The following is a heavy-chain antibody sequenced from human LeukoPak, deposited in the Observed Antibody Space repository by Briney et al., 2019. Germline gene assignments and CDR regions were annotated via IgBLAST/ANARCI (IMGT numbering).Heavy chain of an antibody. J-gene: IGHJ5*02. CDR3: ARNVSRGFDP. V-gene: IGHV4-61*01. CDR2: ISYSGAT. CDR1: GGSVSSGTYY. D-gene: IGHD3-10*01. Sequence: PSETLSLTCTVSGGSVSSGTYYWTWIRQPPGKGLEWIGYISYSGATKYSPSLKSRVTISVDTSKNQFSLKLTSVTAADTAVYYCARNVSRGFDPWGQGTLVTVSS.